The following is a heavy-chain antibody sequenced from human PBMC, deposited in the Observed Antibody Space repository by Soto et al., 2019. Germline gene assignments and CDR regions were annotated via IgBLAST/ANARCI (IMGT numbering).Heavy chain of an antibody. CDR3: AKDGGAYCGGDCYYYYYGMDV. CDR1: GFTFSSYG. CDR2: ISYDGSNK. D-gene: IGHD2-21*02. V-gene: IGHV3-30*18. Sequence: QVQLVESGGGVVQPGRSLRLSCAASGFTFSSYGMHWVRQAPGKGLEWVAVISYDGSNKYYADSVKGRFTISRDNSKNTLYLQLNGLRAEDTAVYYCAKDGGAYCGGDCYYYYYGMDVWGQGTTVTVSS. J-gene: IGHJ6*02.